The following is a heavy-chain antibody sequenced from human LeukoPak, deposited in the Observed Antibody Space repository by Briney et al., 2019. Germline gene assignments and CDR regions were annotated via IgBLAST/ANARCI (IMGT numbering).Heavy chain of an antibody. Sequence: GGSLKISCKGSGYRFTSYWFGWAGRLPGKGLGWMEIFYPGDSDNRYSPSFQGQVTISAEKSISTAYLQWSRLKASDTAMYYCSRNFDYDSSGYFDYWGQGTLVTVSS. J-gene: IGHJ4*02. D-gene: IGHD3-22*01. CDR2: FYPGDSDN. V-gene: IGHV5-51*01. CDR1: GYRFTSYW. CDR3: SRNFDYDSSGYFDY.